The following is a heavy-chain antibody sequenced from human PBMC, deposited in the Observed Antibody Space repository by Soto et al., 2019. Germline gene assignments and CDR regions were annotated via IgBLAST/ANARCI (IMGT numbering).Heavy chain of an antibody. J-gene: IGHJ5*02. CDR3: AKDTVGSTSGYNWFDP. CDR1: GFTFSIYA. V-gene: IGHV3-23*01. D-gene: IGHD2-2*01. CDR2: ISGSGGST. Sequence: GGSLRLSCAASGFTFSIYAMSWVRQAPWKGLEWVSAISGSGGSTYYADSVKGRFTISRDNSKNTLYLQMNSLRAEDTAVYYCAKDTVGSTSGYNWFDPWGQGTLVTVSS.